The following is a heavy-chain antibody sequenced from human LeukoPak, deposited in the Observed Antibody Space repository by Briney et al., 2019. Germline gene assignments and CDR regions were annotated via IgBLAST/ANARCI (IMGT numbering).Heavy chain of an antibody. V-gene: IGHV1-3*01. Sequence: ASVKVSCKASGYTFTSYPMHWVRQAPGQRLEWMGWINAGKGDTRYSQTFQGRVTITRDTSASTAYMELSSLRSEDTAVYYCARDQFGSGTYGFFDYWGQGTLVTVSS. CDR1: GYTFTSYP. J-gene: IGHJ4*02. CDR2: INAGKGDT. D-gene: IGHD3-10*01. CDR3: ARDQFGSGTYGFFDY.